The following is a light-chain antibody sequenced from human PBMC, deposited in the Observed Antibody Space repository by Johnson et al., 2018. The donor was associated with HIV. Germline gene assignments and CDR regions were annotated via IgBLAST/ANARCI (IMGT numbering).Light chain of an antibody. CDR3: GTWDKSLNTGAV. V-gene: IGLV1-51*02. CDR2: ENN. Sequence: HSVLTQPPSVYAAPGQKVTFSCSGSSSNIGENFVSWYQHLPGTATKLLIYENNKRPSGIPDRFSGSKSGTSATLGITGLQTGDEADYYCGTWDKSLNTGAVFGTGTKVTVL. CDR1: SSNIGENF. J-gene: IGLJ1*01.